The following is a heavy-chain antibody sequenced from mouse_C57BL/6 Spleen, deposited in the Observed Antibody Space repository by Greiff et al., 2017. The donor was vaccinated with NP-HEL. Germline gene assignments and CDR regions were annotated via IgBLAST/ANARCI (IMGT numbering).Heavy chain of an antibody. D-gene: IGHD2-2*01. CDR1: GFTFSDAW. CDR3: TSRFYGYDGGFAY. Sequence: VQLKESGGGLVQPGGSMKLSCAASGFTFSDAWMDWVRQSPEKGLEWVAEIRNKANNHATYYAESVKGRFTISRDDSKSSVYLQMNSLRAEDTGIYYCTSRFYGYDGGFAYWGQGTLVTVSA. V-gene: IGHV6-6*01. J-gene: IGHJ3*01. CDR2: IRNKANNHAT.